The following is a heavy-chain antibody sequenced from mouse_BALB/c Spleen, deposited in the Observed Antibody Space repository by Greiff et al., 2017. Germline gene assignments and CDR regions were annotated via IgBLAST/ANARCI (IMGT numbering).Heavy chain of an antibody. CDR2: IWGDGST. Sequence: QVQLKESGPGLVAPSQSLSITCTVSGFSLTGYGVNWVRQPPGKGLEWLGMIWGDGSTDYNSALKSRLSISKDNSKSQVFLKMNSLQTDDTARYYCARDGGTARAPWFAYWGQGTLVTVSA. V-gene: IGHV2-6-7*01. CDR1: GFSLTGYG. J-gene: IGHJ3*01. CDR3: ARDGGTARAPWFAY. D-gene: IGHD3-2*01.